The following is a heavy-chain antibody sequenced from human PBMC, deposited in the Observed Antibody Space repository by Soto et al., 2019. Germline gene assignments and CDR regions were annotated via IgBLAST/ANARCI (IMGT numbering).Heavy chain of an antibody. Sequence: GGSLRLSCAASGFTFSSYAMSWVRQAPGKGLEWVSAISGSGGSTYYADSVKGRFTISRDNSKNTLYLQMNSLRAEDTAVYYCEKDLIYGEPNLHYYYYGMDVWGQGTTGTVSS. CDR2: ISGSGGST. CDR3: EKDLIYGEPNLHYYYYGMDV. V-gene: IGHV3-23*01. J-gene: IGHJ6*02. CDR1: GFTFSSYA. D-gene: IGHD4-17*01.